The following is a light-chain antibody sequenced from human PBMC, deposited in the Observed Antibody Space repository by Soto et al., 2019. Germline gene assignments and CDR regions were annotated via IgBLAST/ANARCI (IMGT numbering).Light chain of an antibody. J-gene: IGKJ2*01. CDR1: QSVSGSY. Sequence: EIVLTQSPGTLSLSPGERATLSCRASQSVSGSYLAWYQQKPGQAPRLFIYGTSSRATGIPDRFSGSGSGTDFTLTINRLEPEDFAVYYCQQYGSSPTTFGQGTKVDIK. CDR2: GTS. V-gene: IGKV3-20*01. CDR3: QQYGSSPTT.